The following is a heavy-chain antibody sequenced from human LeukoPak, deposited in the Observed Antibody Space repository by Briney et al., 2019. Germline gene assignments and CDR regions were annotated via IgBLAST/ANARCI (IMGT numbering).Heavy chain of an antibody. V-gene: IGHV3-30*02. CDR2: IRHDGSSK. J-gene: IGHJ4*02. CDR1: GFSFSTYG. CDR3: AREAYSSGWFPDY. Sequence: QPGGSLRLSCVASGFSFSTYGMHWVRQAPGKGLEWVAFIRHDGSSKYYADSVKGRFTISRDSSKDTLYLQMNSLRTEDTAVYYCAREAYSSGWFPDYWGQGTLVTVSS. D-gene: IGHD6-19*01.